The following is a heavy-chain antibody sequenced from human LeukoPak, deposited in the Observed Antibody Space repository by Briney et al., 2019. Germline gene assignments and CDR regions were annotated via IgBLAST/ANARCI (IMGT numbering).Heavy chain of an antibody. V-gene: IGHV3-21*01. Sequence: KPGGSLRLSCAASGFTFSSYSMNWVRQAPGKGLEWVSSISSSSSYIYYADSVKGRFTISRDNAKNSLYLQMNSLRAEDTAVYYCASLPRYFDWRSARDAFDIWGQGTMVTVSS. D-gene: IGHD3-9*01. CDR2: ISSSSSYI. CDR1: GFTFSSYS. J-gene: IGHJ3*02. CDR3: ASLPRYFDWRSARDAFDI.